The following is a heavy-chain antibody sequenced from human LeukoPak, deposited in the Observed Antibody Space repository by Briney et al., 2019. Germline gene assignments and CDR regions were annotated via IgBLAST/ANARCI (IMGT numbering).Heavy chain of an antibody. Sequence: ASVKVSCKASGYTFTNYDISWVRQAPGKGLEWMGWISPYNGNTDSAQEFQGRITLTTDTSTSTAYMELRSLTSDDSALYYCATGGGDWYSDLWGRGTLVTVSS. CDR2: ISPYNGNT. CDR3: ATGGGDWYSDL. CDR1: GYTFTNYD. V-gene: IGHV1-18*01. D-gene: IGHD3-10*01. J-gene: IGHJ2*01.